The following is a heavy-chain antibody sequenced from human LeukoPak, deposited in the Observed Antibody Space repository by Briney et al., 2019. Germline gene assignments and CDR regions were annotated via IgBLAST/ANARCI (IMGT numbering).Heavy chain of an antibody. Sequence: SETLSLTCAVYGGSFSGYYWSWIRQPPGKGLEWIGEINHSGSTNYNPSLESRVTISVDTSKNQFSLKLSSVTAADTAVYYCARGVYTYYYGSGRNFDYWGQGTLVTVSS. J-gene: IGHJ4*02. CDR1: GGSFSGYY. D-gene: IGHD3-10*01. V-gene: IGHV4-34*01. CDR2: INHSGST. CDR3: ARGVYTYYYGSGRNFDY.